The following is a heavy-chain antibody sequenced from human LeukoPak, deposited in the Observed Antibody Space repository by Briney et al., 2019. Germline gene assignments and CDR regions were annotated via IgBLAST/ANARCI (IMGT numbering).Heavy chain of an antibody. J-gene: IGHJ1*01. CDR3: ARGSHGGNSWDAEYFHH. D-gene: IGHD4-23*01. V-gene: IGHV4-59*01. CDR2: IYYSGST. Sequence: SETLSLTCSVSGGSMNSYYWSWIRQSPGKGLEWIGYIYYSGSTNYNPSLKSRVTISVDTSKNQFSLKLSSVTAADTAVYYCARGSHGGNSWDAEYFHHWGQGTLVTVSS. CDR1: GGSMNSYY.